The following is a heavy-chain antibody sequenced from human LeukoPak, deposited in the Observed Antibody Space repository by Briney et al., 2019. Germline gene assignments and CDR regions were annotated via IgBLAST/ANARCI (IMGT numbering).Heavy chain of an antibody. CDR3: ARSSGYSYGPHDY. D-gene: IGHD5-18*01. Sequence: GGSLRLSCAASGFTFSSYAVHWVRQAPGKGLEYVSAISSNGGSTYYANSVKGRFTISRDNSKNTLYLQMGSLRAEDMAVYYCARSSGYSYGPHDYWGQGTLVTVSS. CDR1: GFTFSSYA. J-gene: IGHJ4*02. V-gene: IGHV3-64*01. CDR2: ISSNGGST.